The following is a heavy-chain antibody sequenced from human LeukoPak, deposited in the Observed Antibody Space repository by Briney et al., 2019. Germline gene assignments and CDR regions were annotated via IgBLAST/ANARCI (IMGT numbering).Heavy chain of an antibody. CDR3: ARSTIAAAGTPYYYGMDV. V-gene: IGHV1-18*01. CDR1: GYTFTSYG. D-gene: IGHD6-13*01. CDR2: ISAYNGNT. Sequence: ASVKVSCKASGYTFTSYGISWVRQAPGQGLEWMGWISAYNGNTNYAQKLQGRVTMTTDTSTSTAYMELRSLRSDDTAVYYCARSTIAAAGTPYYYGMDVWGQGTTVTVSS. J-gene: IGHJ6*02.